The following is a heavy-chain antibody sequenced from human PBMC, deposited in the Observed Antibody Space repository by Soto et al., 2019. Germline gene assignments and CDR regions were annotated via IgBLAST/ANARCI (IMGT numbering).Heavy chain of an antibody. V-gene: IGHV3-30*18. J-gene: IGHJ4*02. CDR3: AKGGIQWELLR. CDR2: ISYDGSNK. D-gene: IGHD1-26*01. CDR1: GFTFSSYG. Sequence: QVQLVESGGGVVQPGRSLRLSCAASGFTFSSYGMHWVRQAPGKGLEWVAVISYDGSNKNYADSVKGRFTISRDNSKNPLYLQMNSLRAEDTAVYYCAKGGIQWELLRWGQGTLVTVSS.